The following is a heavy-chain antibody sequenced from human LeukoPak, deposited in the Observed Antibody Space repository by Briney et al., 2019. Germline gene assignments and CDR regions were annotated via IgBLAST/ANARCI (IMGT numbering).Heavy chain of an antibody. CDR2: IASGGNYL. V-gene: IGHV3-21*05. CDR3: VRNFEMDV. J-gene: IGHJ6*02. D-gene: IGHD1-7*01. CDR1: RFALTSHG. Sequence: GGSLRLSCAASRFALTSHGMNWVRQAPGKGLDWVSYIASGGNYLYYADSVKGRFTISRDVAKNSLYLQMDSLRVEDTAVYYCVRNFEMDVWGQGTTVAVSS.